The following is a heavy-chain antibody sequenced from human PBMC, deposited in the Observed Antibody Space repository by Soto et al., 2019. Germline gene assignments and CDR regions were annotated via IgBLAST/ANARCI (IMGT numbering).Heavy chain of an antibody. Sequence: EVQLWESGGGLVQPGGSLRLSCAVSGYTFSSFDMSWVRQAPGKGLEWVSTISGSGGGTNYADSVKGRFTISRDISTYTVYLQMNSLRAEDTAVYYCAHRIGFDYWGQGALVTVSS. CDR2: ISGSGGGT. V-gene: IGHV3-23*01. CDR3: AHRIGFDY. J-gene: IGHJ4*02. D-gene: IGHD3-10*01. CDR1: GYTFSSFD.